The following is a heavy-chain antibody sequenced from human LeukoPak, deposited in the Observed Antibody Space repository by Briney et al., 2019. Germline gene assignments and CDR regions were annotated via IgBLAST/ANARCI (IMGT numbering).Heavy chain of an antibody. CDR1: GFTFSSYE. Sequence: PGGSLRLSCAASGFTFSSYEMNWVRHAPGKGLEWVSYISSSGSTIYYADSVKGRFTISRDNAKNSLYLQMNSLRAEDTAVYYCARDSIVATTPLDYWGQGTLVTVSS. V-gene: IGHV3-48*03. CDR3: ARDSIVATTPLDY. J-gene: IGHJ4*02. D-gene: IGHD5-12*01. CDR2: ISSSGSTI.